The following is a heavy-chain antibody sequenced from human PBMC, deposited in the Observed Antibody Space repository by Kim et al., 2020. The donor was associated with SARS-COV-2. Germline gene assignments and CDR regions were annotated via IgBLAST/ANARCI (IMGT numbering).Heavy chain of an antibody. Sequence: SVKVSCKASGGTFSSYAISWVRQAPGQGLEWMGRIIPILGIANYAQKFQGRVTITADKSTSTAYMELSSLRSEDTAVYYCARAEVGNYYDSSGYGYYFDYWGQGTLVTVSS. CDR2: IIPILGIA. CDR1: GGTFSSYA. D-gene: IGHD3-22*01. CDR3: ARAEVGNYYDSSGYGYYFDY. J-gene: IGHJ4*02. V-gene: IGHV1-69*04.